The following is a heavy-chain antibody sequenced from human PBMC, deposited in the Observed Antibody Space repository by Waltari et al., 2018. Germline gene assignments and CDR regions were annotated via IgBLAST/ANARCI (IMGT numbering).Heavy chain of an antibody. J-gene: IGHJ5*02. V-gene: IGHV3-53*04. D-gene: IGHD3-16*01. CDR2: INPDGST. Sequence: EMQLVHSGGGWVQPGGSLRLSCKVSEFSVTANYLTWVRQAPGKGLGGVSVINPDGSTDYADSVKGRFSISRHQSENTVYLEMNSVRPEDTGVYFCARELGLFVDPWGQGSQVIVSS. CDR1: EFSVTANY. CDR3: ARELGLFVDP.